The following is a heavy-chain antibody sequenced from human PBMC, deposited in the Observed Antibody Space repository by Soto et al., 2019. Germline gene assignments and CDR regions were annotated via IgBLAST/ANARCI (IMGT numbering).Heavy chain of an antibody. Sequence: PGGSLRLSCAASGFTFSGSAMHWVRQASGKGLEWVGRIRSKANSYATAYAASVKGRFTISRDDSKNTAYLQMNSLKTEDTAVYYCTSPPPLYDFWSGSYYYMDVWGKGTTVTVSS. J-gene: IGHJ6*03. CDR2: IRSKANSYAT. D-gene: IGHD3-3*01. CDR1: GFTFSGSA. CDR3: TSPPPLYDFWSGSYYYMDV. V-gene: IGHV3-73*01.